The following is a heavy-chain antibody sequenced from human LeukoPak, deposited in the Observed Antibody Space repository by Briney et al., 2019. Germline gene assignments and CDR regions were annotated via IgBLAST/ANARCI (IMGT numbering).Heavy chain of an antibody. CDR1: GGSFSGYY. Sequence: SETLSLTCAVYGGSFSGYYWSWIRQPPGKGLEWIGEINHSGSTNYNPSLKSRVTISVDTSKNQFSLKLSSVTAADTAVYYCATSGGFLERLPHAKTSLHYWGQGTLVTVSS. CDR2: INHSGST. CDR3: ATSGGFLERLPHAKTSLHY. J-gene: IGHJ4*02. D-gene: IGHD3-3*01. V-gene: IGHV4-34*01.